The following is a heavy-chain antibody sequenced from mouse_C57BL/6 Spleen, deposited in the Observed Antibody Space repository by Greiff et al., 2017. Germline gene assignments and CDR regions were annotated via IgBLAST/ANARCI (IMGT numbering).Heavy chain of an antibody. CDR1: GYTFTSYW. J-gene: IGHJ3*01. D-gene: IGHD2-4*01. V-gene: IGHV1-53*01. CDR3: AREGYDYAWFAY. CDR2: INPSNGGT. Sequence: QVQLQQPGTELVKPGASVKLSCKASGYTFTSYWMHWVKQRPGQGLEWIGNINPSNGGTNYNEKFKSKATLTVDKSASTADMQRSSLTSEDSAVYYCAREGYDYAWFAYWGQGTLVTVSA.